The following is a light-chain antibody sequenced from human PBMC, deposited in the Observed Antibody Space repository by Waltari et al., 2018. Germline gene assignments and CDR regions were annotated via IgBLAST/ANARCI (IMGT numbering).Light chain of an antibody. CDR3: QNHERLPAT. CDR2: AAS. CDR1: QSIGRY. Sequence: VVLTQSPGPLSLSPGERATLSCRASQSIGRYLVWYQQRPGQAPRLLLYAASTRATGIPDRFSGSGSGTDFTLTISRLEPEDFAVYYCQNHERLPATFGQGTKVEIK. V-gene: IGKV3-20*01. J-gene: IGKJ1*01.